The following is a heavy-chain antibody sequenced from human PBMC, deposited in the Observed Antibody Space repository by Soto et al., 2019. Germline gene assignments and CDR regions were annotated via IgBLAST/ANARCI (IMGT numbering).Heavy chain of an antibody. Sequence: SQTLSLTCAISGDSVSSNSAAWNWIRQSPSRGLEWLGRTYYRSKWYNDYAVSVKSRITINPDTSKNQFSLQLNSVTPEDTAVYYCARARLFSGYSYGYSSNWFDPWGQGTLVTVS. CDR3: ARARLFSGYSYGYSSNWFDP. V-gene: IGHV6-1*01. D-gene: IGHD5-18*01. CDR2: TYYRSKWYN. J-gene: IGHJ5*02. CDR1: GDSVSSNSAA.